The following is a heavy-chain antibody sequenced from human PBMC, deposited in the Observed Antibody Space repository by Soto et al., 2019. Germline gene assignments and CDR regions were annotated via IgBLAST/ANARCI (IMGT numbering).Heavy chain of an antibody. CDR1: GFTFSASN. CDR3: ARSIQGGYYYGMDV. Sequence: GGSLRLSCAASGFTFSASNMNWVRQAPGKGLEWVSYISSGSVTIYYADSVKGRFTISRDNAKNSLYLQMNSLRAEDTAVYYCARSIQGGYYYGMDVWGQGTTVTVSS. D-gene: IGHD5-18*01. V-gene: IGHV3-48*01. J-gene: IGHJ6*02. CDR2: ISSGSVTI.